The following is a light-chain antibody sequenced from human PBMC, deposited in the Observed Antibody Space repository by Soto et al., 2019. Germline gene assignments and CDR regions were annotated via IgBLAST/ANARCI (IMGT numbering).Light chain of an antibody. CDR2: DAT. CDR3: CSYATTHTFFV. Sequence: QSVLTQPRSVSGSPGQSVTMSCTGTGSDVGAYNYVSWYQQHPGKAPKLMIFDATKRPSGVPDRFSGSKSGNTASLTISGLQAEDEADYYCCSYATTHTFFVFGTGTKVTVL. V-gene: IGLV2-11*01. J-gene: IGLJ1*01. CDR1: GSDVGAYNY.